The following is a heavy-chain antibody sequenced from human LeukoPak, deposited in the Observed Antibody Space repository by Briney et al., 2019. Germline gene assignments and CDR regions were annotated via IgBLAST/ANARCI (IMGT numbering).Heavy chain of an antibody. V-gene: IGHV5-10-1*01. D-gene: IGHD3-10*01. CDR2: IDPSDSYT. J-gene: IGHJ4*02. CDR1: GYSFTSYW. Sequence: GESLKISCKGSGYSFTSYWISWVRQMPGKGLEWMGRIDPSDSYTNYSPSFQGHVTISADKSISTAYLQWSGLKASDTAMYYCARTEFGELSYWGQGTLVTVSS. CDR3: ARTEFGELSY.